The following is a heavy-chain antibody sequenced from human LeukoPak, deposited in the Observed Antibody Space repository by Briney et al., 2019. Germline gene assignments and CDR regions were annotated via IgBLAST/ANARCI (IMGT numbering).Heavy chain of an antibody. J-gene: IGHJ6*03. D-gene: IGHD2-2*01. V-gene: IGHV3-23*01. CDR1: GATFSSYT. CDR3: ARDRVALGSSTDYYYYYCMDV. CDR2: ISPSGTNT. Sequence: GGSLRLSCAASGATFSSYTMSWVRQAPGKGLEWVSGISPSGTNTYHANSVKGRFTISRDNPKNTLYLQMNSLRADDTAVYYFARDRVALGSSTDYYYYYCMDVWGKGTTVTVSS.